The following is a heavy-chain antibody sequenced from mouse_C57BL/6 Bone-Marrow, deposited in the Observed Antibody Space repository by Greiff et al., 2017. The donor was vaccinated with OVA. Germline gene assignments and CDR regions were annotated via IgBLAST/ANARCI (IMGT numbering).Heavy chain of an antibody. CDR1: GFTFSSYG. V-gene: IGHV5-6*01. J-gene: IGHJ3*01. Sequence: EVKLVESGGDLVKPGGSLKLSCAASGFTFSSYGMSWVRQTPDKRLEWVATISSGGSYTYYPDSVKGRFTISRDNAKNTLYLQMSSLKSEDTAMYYCARQGEPPSWFAYWGQGTLVTVSA. CDR2: ISSGGSYT. D-gene: IGHD2-13*01. CDR3: ARQGEPPSWFAY.